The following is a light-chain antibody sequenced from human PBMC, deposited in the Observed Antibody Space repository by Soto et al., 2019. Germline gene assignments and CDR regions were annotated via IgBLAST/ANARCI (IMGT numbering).Light chain of an antibody. V-gene: IGKV3D-20*01. Sequence: IVLPQSPATLSFSPGERATLSCGASQSISSFLAWYQQRPGQAPRLLIYDSSNRATGIPDRFSGSGSGTDFTLTISRLEPEDFAVYYCQQYGSSGTFGQGSKVDIK. CDR1: QSISSF. CDR3: QQYGSSGT. CDR2: DSS. J-gene: IGKJ1*01.